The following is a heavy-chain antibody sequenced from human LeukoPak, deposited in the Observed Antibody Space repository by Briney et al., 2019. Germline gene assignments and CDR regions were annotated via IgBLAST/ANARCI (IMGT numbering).Heavy chain of an antibody. D-gene: IGHD3-22*01. Sequence: GESLKISCKASGYSFTSYWIGWVRQMPGKGLEWMGIIYPYDSDTRYSPSFQGQVTISADKSISTAYLQWSSLKASDTATYYCARDHNYYDSSGYYYHGFDYWGQGTLVTVSS. CDR2: IYPYDSDT. CDR1: GYSFTSYW. CDR3: ARDHNYYDSSGYYYHGFDY. V-gene: IGHV5-51*01. J-gene: IGHJ4*02.